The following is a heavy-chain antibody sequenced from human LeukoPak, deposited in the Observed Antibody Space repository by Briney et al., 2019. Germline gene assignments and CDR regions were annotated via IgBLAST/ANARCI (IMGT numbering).Heavy chain of an antibody. Sequence: GASVKVSCKASGGTFSSYAISWVRQAPGQGLEWMGRVIPIFGTANYAQKFQGRVTITTDESTSTAYMELSSLRSEDTAVYYCARDLGDGYNDVDYWGQGTLVTVSS. CDR2: VIPIFGTA. J-gene: IGHJ4*02. D-gene: IGHD5-24*01. CDR3: ARDLGDGYNDVDY. V-gene: IGHV1-69*05. CDR1: GGTFSSYA.